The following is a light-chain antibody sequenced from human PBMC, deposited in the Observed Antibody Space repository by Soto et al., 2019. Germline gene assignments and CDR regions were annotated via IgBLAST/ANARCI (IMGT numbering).Light chain of an antibody. J-gene: IGLJ2*01. Sequence: QPVLTQPPSASGTPGQRVTISCSGSSSNIGSYTVNWYQQLPGTAPKLLIYRNDQRPSGVPDRFSGSKSGTSASLAISGLQSEDEADYYCAAWVDSLKSLEFGGGTQLTVL. CDR2: RND. CDR1: SSNIGSYT. V-gene: IGLV1-44*01. CDR3: AAWVDSLKSLE.